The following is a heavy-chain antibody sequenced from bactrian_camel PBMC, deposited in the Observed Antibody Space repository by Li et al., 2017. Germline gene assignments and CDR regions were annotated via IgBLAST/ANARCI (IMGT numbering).Heavy chain of an antibody. J-gene: IGHJ4*01. CDR2: LNGDGTT. V-gene: IGHV3S55*01. Sequence: VQLVESGGRSVQAGGSLKLSCVASGYTRRSYCMGWFRQAPGKEREAVAALNGDGTTSYADYVKGRFSISKDNAKNTLYLQMASLKPEDTAMYYCGTNKYCRGSACRNSDFSHWGQGTQVTVS. CDR1: GYTRRSYC. CDR3: GTNKYCRGSACRNSDFSH. D-gene: IGHD2*01.